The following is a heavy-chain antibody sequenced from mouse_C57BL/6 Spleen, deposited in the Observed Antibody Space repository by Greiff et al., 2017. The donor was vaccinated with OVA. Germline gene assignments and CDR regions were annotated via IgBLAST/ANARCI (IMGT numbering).Heavy chain of an antibody. CDR2: IDPNSGGT. Sequence: QVQLQQPGAELVKPGVSVKLSCKASGYTFTSYWMHWVKQRPGRGLEWIGRIDPNSGGTKYNEKFKSKATLTVDKPSSTAYMQLSSLTSEDSAVYYCARSLYYYGSSYGYWGQGTTLTVSS. CDR3: ARSLYYYGSSYGY. V-gene: IGHV1-72*01. J-gene: IGHJ2*01. CDR1: GYTFTSYW. D-gene: IGHD1-1*01.